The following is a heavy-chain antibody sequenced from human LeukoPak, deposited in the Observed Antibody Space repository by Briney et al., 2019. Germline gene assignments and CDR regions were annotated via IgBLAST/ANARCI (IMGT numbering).Heavy chain of an antibody. CDR2: INPNSGDT. Sequence: ASVTVSCRASGYTFTGYHIHWVRQAPGQGLEWMGRINPNSGDTNYAQNFQGRVTMTRDTSINTAYMELSRLRSDDTAVYYCARDYCSSTSCLFDYWGQGTLVTVSS. J-gene: IGHJ4*02. V-gene: IGHV1-2*06. CDR3: ARDYCSSTSCLFDY. D-gene: IGHD2-2*01. CDR1: GYTFTGYH.